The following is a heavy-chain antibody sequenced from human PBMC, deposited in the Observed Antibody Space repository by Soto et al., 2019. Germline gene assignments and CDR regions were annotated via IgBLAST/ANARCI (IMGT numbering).Heavy chain of an antibody. V-gene: IGHV3-23*01. CDR2: ITGSGSSI. D-gene: IGHD2-21*02. CDR1: GFSFNKYA. J-gene: IGHJ5*02. Sequence: PGGSLRLSCVASGFSFNKYAMIWVRQAPGKGQEWVSGITGSGSSIQYTASVKGRFTISRDNSKNTVYLQMDFLRAEDTAMYYCAKADVSGDGLWIVSAWGQGTPVTVSS. CDR3: AKADVSGDGLWIVSA.